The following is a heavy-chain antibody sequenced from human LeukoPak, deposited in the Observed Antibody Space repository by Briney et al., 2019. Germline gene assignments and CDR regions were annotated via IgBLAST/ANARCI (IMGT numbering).Heavy chain of an antibody. CDR2: ISSSSAYI. D-gene: IGHD3-3*01. Sequence: GGSLRLSCVASRFTFSSYNMNWVRQAPGKGLEWVSSISSSSAYIYYADSVKGRFTISRDNAKNSLYLQMDSLRAEDTAVYYCAREIFWSGYFSNLHFDYWGQGTLVTVSS. V-gene: IGHV3-21*01. J-gene: IGHJ4*02. CDR3: AREIFWSGYFSNLHFDY. CDR1: RFTFSSYN.